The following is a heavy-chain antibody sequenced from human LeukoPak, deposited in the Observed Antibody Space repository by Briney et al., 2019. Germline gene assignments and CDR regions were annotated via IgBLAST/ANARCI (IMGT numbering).Heavy chain of an antibody. V-gene: IGHV4-4*07. CDR1: GGSISSYY. J-gene: IGHJ3*02. Sequence: SETLSLTCTVSGGSISSYYWSWIRQPAGKGLEWIGRMHTSGSTNYNPSLKSRVTMSVDTSKNQFSLKLSSVTAADTAVYYCARGNYVYCGGDRSRGAFDIWGQGTMVTVSS. CDR3: ARGNYVYCGGDRSRGAFDI. D-gene: IGHD2-21*02. CDR2: MHTSGST.